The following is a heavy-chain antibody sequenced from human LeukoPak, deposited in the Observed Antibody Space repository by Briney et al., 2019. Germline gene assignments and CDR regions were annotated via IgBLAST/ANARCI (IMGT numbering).Heavy chain of an antibody. CDR1: GYTFTGYY. V-gene: IGHV1-2*02. J-gene: IGHJ4*02. Sequence: GASVNVSCKASGYTFTGYYMHWVRQAPGQGLEWMGWINPNSGGTNYAQKFRGRVTMTRDTSISTAYMELSRLRSDDTAVYYCARDRSRAVAGTGTVGYWGQGTLVTVSS. CDR3: ARDRSRAVAGTGTVGY. CDR2: INPNSGGT. D-gene: IGHD6-19*01.